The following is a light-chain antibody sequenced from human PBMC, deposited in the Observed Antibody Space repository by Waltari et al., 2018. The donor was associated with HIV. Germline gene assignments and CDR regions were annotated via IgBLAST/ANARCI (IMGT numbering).Light chain of an antibody. V-gene: IGKV3-15*01. Sequence: EIVMTQSPATLSVSPGERATLSCRASQSLSSNLAWYQQKPGQAPRLLIYGESTRATGIPARFSGSGSGTEFTLTISSLQSEDFAVYYCQQYTNWPLTFG. CDR1: QSLSSN. CDR2: GES. CDR3: QQYTNWPLT. J-gene: IGKJ4*01.